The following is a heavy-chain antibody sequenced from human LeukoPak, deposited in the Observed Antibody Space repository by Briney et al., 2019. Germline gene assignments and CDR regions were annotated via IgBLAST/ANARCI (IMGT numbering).Heavy chain of an antibody. CDR1: GFTFSTYA. Sequence: GGSLRLSCAASGFTFSTYAMNWVRQAPGKGLEWVSIISDSGDNTYYADSVKGRFTISRDNSKNTVYLQMNSLRAEDTAVYYCAKVSGEDCGGDCYYFDYWGQGTLVTVSS. V-gene: IGHV3-23*01. D-gene: IGHD2-21*02. CDR3: AKVSGEDCGGDCYYFDY. J-gene: IGHJ4*02. CDR2: ISDSGDNT.